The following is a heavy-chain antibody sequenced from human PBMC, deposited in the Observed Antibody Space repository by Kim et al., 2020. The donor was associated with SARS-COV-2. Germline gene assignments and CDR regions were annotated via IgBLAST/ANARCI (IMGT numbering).Heavy chain of an antibody. CDR1: GFTFSSYA. CDR3: AKDGATRIAAAGLDI. V-gene: IGHV3-23*01. CDR2: XXGSGGST. J-gene: IGHJ3*02. D-gene: IGHD6-13*01. Sequence: GGSLRLSCAASGFTFSSYAMSWVRQAPGKGLXXVSAXXGSGGSTYYADSVKGRFTISRDNPKNPLYLQMNSLRAEDTAVYYWAKDGATRIAAAGLDIWGXXTMVXVSS.